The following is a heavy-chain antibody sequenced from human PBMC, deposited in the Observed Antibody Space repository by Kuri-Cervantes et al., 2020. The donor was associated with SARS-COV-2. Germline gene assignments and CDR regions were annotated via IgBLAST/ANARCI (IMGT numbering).Heavy chain of an antibody. CDR1: GGSFSGYY. V-gene: IGHV4-34*01. D-gene: IGHD3-10*01. J-gene: IGHJ6*02. Sequence: SQTLSLTCAVYGGSFSGYYWSWIRQPPGKGLEWIGEINHSGSTNYNPSLKSRVTISVDTSKNQFSLKLSSVTAADTAVYYCARGSGIVWGMDVWGQGTMVTVSS. CDR2: INHSGST. CDR3: ARGSGIVWGMDV.